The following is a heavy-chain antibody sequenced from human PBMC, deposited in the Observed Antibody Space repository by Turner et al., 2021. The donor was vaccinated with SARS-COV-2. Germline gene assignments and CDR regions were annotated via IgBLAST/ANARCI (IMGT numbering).Heavy chain of an antibody. Sequence: EVQLVESGGGLVQPGRSLRLSCAASGFTFDDYAMNWVRQAPGKGLEWVSGITWNSGSIGYADSVKGRFTISRDNAKNSLYLQMNSLRAEDTALYYCAKVPGPRLAWPAARYFHHWGQGTLVTVSS. CDR1: GFTFDDYA. CDR2: ITWNSGSI. CDR3: AKVPGPRLAWPAARYFHH. V-gene: IGHV3-9*01. D-gene: IGHD6-13*01. J-gene: IGHJ1*01.